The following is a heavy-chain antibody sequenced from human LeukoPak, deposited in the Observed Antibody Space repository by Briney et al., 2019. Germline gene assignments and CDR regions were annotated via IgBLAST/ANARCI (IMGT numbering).Heavy chain of an antibody. CDR1: GFTFSSYS. CDR3: ARDSREQQMKT. V-gene: IGHV3-21*01. Sequence: GGSLRLSCAASGFTFSSYSMYWVRQAPGKGLEWVSSISSSSSYIYYADSVKGRFTISRDNAKNSLYLQMNSLRAEDTAVYYCARDSREQQMKTWGQGTLVTVSS. D-gene: IGHD6-13*01. J-gene: IGHJ5*02. CDR2: ISSSSSYI.